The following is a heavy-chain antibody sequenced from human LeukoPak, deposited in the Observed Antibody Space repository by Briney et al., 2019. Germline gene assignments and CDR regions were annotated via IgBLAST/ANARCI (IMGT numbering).Heavy chain of an antibody. Sequence: ASVKVSCKASGYTFTGYYMHWVRQAPGQGLEWIGWINPNTGDTKYAEKFQGRVTMTRDTTISTAYMELSRLTSDGAAVYYCASYPRYISSPPFDYWGPGTLVTVSS. CDR1: GYTFTGYY. J-gene: IGHJ4*02. D-gene: IGHD5-12*01. CDR2: INPNTGDT. CDR3: ASYPRYISSPPFDY. V-gene: IGHV1-2*02.